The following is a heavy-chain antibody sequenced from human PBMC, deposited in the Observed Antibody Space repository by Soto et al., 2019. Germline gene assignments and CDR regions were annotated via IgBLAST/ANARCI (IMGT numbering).Heavy chain of an antibody. CDR3: ARTTWGYGEPLDS. D-gene: IGHD4-17*01. V-gene: IGHV3-9*01. CDR1: GFTFDDYA. CDR2: ISWNSDST. Sequence: EVHLVESGGGVAQPGRSLRLSCATSGFTFDDYAMHWVRQAPGKGLEWVSGISWNSDSTGYADSVKGRFTISRDNAKTSLFLQMNSLRSEDTAFYFCARTTWGYGEPLDSWGQGTLVTVSS. J-gene: IGHJ4*02.